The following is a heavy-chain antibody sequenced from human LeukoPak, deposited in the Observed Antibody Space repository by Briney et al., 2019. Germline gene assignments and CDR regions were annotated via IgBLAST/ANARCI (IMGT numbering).Heavy chain of an antibody. D-gene: IGHD1-26*01. CDR1: GFTFSSRA. V-gene: IGHV3-30*18. CDR2: LSYDGSNT. J-gene: IGHJ4*02. Sequence: GGSLRLSCAASGFTFSSRAMYWVRQAPAKGLEWVAGLSYDGSNTYYLDSVKGRFTISGDNSKNTLYLQMDSLRTEDTAVYYCAKDPHQLILFNYFDDWGQGTLVTVSS. CDR3: AKDPHQLILFNYFDD.